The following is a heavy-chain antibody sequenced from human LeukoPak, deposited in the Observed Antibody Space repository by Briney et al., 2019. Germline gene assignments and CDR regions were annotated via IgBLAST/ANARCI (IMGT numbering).Heavy chain of an antibody. J-gene: IGHJ4*02. CDR3: AKGGWGYYFDY. CDR2: ISGSGGST. D-gene: IGHD6-19*01. CDR1: GITFTNYA. V-gene: IGHV3-23*01. Sequence: GGSLRLSCAASGITFTNYAMSWVRQAPGKGLEWVSSISGSGGSTYYADSVKGRFTISSDNSKNTLYLQIHSLRAEDTAVYYCAKGGWGYYFDYWGQGTLVTVSS.